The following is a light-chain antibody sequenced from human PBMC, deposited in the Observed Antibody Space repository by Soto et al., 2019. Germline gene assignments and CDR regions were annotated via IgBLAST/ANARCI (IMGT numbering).Light chain of an antibody. Sequence: EIVLTQSPATLSVSPGERATLSCRASQSVNQKLGWYQQKPGQAPRLLIFVASYRATGIPARFSGSGSGTVYTLTISNLQAEDFAVYYCQQFNNWPHTFGQGTRLEIK. J-gene: IGKJ2*01. CDR2: VAS. V-gene: IGKV3-15*01. CDR3: QQFNNWPHT. CDR1: QSVNQK.